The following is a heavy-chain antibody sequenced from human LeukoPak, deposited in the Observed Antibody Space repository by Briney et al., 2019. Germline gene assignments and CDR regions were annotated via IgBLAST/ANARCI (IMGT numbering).Heavy chain of an antibody. Sequence: KPSETLSLTCTVSGVSIITYYWSWIRQPAGKGLEWIGRIYSSGRTNYHPSLESRVTMSVDTSKNQFSLNLTSVTAADTAVYYCARAYGDLYFVYWGQGILVTVSS. D-gene: IGHD4-17*01. CDR2: IYSSGRT. CDR3: ARAYGDLYFVY. J-gene: IGHJ4*02. V-gene: IGHV4-4*07. CDR1: GVSIITYY.